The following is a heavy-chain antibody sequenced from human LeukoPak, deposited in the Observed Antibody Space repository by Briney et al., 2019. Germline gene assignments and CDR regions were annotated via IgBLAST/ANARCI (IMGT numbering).Heavy chain of an antibody. J-gene: IGHJ6*03. CDR2: INPKRGDT. V-gene: IGHV1-2*02. CDR1: GYTFTGYY. D-gene: IGHD3-10*01. CDR3: ARAGVESYYYYYMDV. Sequence: ASVKVSCKASGYTFTGYYMHWVRQAPGQGLEWMGWINPKRGDTNYAQKFQGRVTMTRDTSISTVYMELSSLRSEDTAVYYCARAGVESYYYYYMDVWGKGTTVTISS.